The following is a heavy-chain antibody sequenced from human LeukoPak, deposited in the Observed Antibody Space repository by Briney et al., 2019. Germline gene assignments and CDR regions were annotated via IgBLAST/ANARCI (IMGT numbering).Heavy chain of an antibody. CDR1: GASMNAYY. CDR3: ARDSDGYVFDP. Sequence: PSETLSLTCTVSGASMNAYYWSWIRQPAGKGLEWIGRIYTSGSTNYNPSLKSRVTISVDTSKNQFSLKLSSVTAADTAVYYCARDSDGYVFDPWGQGTLVTVSS. CDR2: IYTSGST. D-gene: IGHD5-12*01. J-gene: IGHJ5*02. V-gene: IGHV4-4*07.